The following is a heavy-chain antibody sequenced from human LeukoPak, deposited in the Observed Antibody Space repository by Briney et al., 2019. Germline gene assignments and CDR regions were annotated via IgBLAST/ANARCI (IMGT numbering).Heavy chain of an antibody. V-gene: IGHV4-4*07. Sequence: PSETLSLTCTVSGGSISSYYWSWLRQPAGKGLEWIGRIYTSGSTNYNPSLKSRVTISVDTSKNQFSLKLSSVTAADTAVYYCARGIVVVPAAISWFDPWGQGTLVTVSS. CDR2: IYTSGST. D-gene: IGHD2-2*01. CDR3: ARGIVVVPAAISWFDP. CDR1: GGSISSYY. J-gene: IGHJ5*02.